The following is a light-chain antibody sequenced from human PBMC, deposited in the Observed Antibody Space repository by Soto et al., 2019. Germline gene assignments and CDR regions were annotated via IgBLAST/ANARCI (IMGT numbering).Light chain of an antibody. CDR3: LQDFDYPWT. V-gene: IGKV1-5*01. CDR1: QAISSW. CDR2: GSS. J-gene: IGKJ1*01. Sequence: DIQMTQYPSTLSGAVGDRVTITFRASQAISSWLAWFQQRPGKAPKILIYGSSDLQSGVPSRFSGSGSGTDFSLSIISLQPEDFATYFCLQDFDYPWTFGQRTKVDI.